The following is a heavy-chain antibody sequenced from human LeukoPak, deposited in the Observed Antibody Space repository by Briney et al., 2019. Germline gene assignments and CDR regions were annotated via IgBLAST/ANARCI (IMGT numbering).Heavy chain of an antibody. J-gene: IGHJ4*02. CDR1: GLTVSRNY. CDR2: ISGSDSIR. CDR3: ARGYNYGCHFEN. D-gene: IGHD1-1*01. V-gene: IGHV3-48*03. Sequence: WGSLTLSCAAAGLTVSRNYMSWVRQAPGKGLEWVSFISGSDSIRYYADSVKGRFSISRDNAKNSLCLEMNSLRAEDTAVYYCARGYNYGCHFENWGQATMVTDSS.